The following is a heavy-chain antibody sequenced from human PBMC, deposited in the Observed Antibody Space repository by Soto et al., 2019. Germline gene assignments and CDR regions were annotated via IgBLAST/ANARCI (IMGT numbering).Heavy chain of an antibody. CDR3: AREEGYCSGGSCYSYYYYGMDV. V-gene: IGHV3-30-3*01. CDR2: ISYDGSNK. CDR1: GFTFSSYA. J-gene: IGHJ6*02. Sequence: QVQLVESGGGVVQPGRSLRLPCAASGFTFSSYAMHWVRQAPGKGLEWVAVISYDGSNKYYADSVKGRFTISRDNSKNTLYLQMNSLRAEDTAVYYCAREEGYCSGGSCYSYYYYGMDVWGQGTTVTVSS. D-gene: IGHD2-15*01.